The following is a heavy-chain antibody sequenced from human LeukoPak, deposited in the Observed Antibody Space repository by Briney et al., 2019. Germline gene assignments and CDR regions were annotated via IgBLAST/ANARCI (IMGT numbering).Heavy chain of an antibody. CDR3: ARNGYDWGFDY. CDR1: GGSFSGYY. D-gene: IGHD5-12*01. Sequence: PSETLSLTCAVYGGSFSGYYWSWIRQPPGKGLEWIGEINHSGSTNYNPSLKSRVTISVDTSKNQFSLKLSSVTAADTAVYYCARNGYDWGFDYWGQGSLVTVSS. J-gene: IGHJ4*02. CDR2: INHSGST. V-gene: IGHV4-34*01.